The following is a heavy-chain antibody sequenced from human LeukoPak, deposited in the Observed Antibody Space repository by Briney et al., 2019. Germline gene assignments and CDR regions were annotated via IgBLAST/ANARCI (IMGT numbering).Heavy chain of an antibody. CDR1: GYTFTGYY. Sequence: ASVKVSCKASGYTFTGYYMHWVRQAPGQGLEWMGWINPNSGGTNYAQKFQGRVTMTRDTSISTAYMELSRLRSDDTAVYYCAGSLYSGSYSNFDYWGQGTLVTVSS. CDR3: AGSLYSGSYSNFDY. CDR2: INPNSGGT. D-gene: IGHD1-26*01. J-gene: IGHJ4*02. V-gene: IGHV1-2*02.